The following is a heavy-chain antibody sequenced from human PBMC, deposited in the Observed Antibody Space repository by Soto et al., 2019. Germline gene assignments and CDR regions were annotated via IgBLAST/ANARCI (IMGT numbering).Heavy chain of an antibody. CDR1: GYTFTSYG. Sequence: QVQLVQSGAEVKKPGASVKVSCKASGYTFTSYGISWVRQAPGQGLEWMGWSSAYSGNTNYAQKLQGRVTMTTDPSTSTAYMELRSLRSDDTAVYYCARDKGAYCGGDCYSTWFDPWGQGTLVTVSS. J-gene: IGHJ5*02. CDR2: SSAYSGNT. D-gene: IGHD2-21*02. CDR3: ARDKGAYCGGDCYSTWFDP. V-gene: IGHV1-18*01.